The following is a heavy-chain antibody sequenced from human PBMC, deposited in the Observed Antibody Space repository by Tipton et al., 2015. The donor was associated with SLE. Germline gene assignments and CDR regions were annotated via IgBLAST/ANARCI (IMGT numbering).Heavy chain of an antibody. CDR1: GASLSGYY. Sequence: TLSLTCTVSGASLSGYYWSWVRQPPGKGLEWIGYIYYVGNTDYNPSLKSRVTLSLHTSENQFSLKLSSVTAADTAVYFCARTLDALDIWGQGTMVTVSS. V-gene: IGHV4-59*08. CDR2: IYYVGNT. CDR3: ARTLDALDI. J-gene: IGHJ3*02.